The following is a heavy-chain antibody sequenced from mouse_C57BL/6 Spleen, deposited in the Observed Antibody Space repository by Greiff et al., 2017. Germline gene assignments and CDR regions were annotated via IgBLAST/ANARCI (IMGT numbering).Heavy chain of an antibody. V-gene: IGHV1-72*01. Sequence: VQLQQPGAELVKPGASVKLSCKASGYTFTSYWMHWVKQRPGRGLEWIGRIDPNSGGTKYNEKFKSKATLTVDKPSSTAYMPLSSLTSEDSAVYYCARAYDGYYDYFDYWGQGTTLTVSS. D-gene: IGHD2-3*01. CDR1: GYTFTSYW. CDR3: ARAYDGYYDYFDY. CDR2: IDPNSGGT. J-gene: IGHJ2*01.